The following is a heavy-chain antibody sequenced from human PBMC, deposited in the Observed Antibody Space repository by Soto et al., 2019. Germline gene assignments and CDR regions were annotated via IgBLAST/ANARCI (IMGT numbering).Heavy chain of an antibody. CDR1: GYTFTSYY. CDR2: INPRGGST. J-gene: IGHJ4*02. V-gene: IGHV1-46*01. Sequence: ASVKVSCKASGYTFTSYYMHWVRQAPGQGLEWMGIINPRGGSTSYAQKFQGRVTMTRDTSTSTVYMELSSLRSEDTAMYYCARVPDSSGYFPHFDYWGQGTLVTVSS. CDR3: ARVPDSSGYFPHFDY. D-gene: IGHD3-22*01.